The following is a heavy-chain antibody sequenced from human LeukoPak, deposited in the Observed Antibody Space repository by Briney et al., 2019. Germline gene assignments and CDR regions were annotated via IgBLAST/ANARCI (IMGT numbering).Heavy chain of an antibody. CDR2: INPNSGGT. Sequence: ASVKVSCKASGYTFTGYYMHWVRQAPGQGLEWMGRINPNSGGTNYAQKFQGRVTMTRDTSISTAYMELSRLRSDDTAVYYCARGLIVVVPAAIVGWFDPWGQGTLVTVSS. V-gene: IGHV1-2*06. CDR3: ARGLIVVVPAAIVGWFDP. J-gene: IGHJ5*02. CDR1: GYTFTGYY. D-gene: IGHD2-2*02.